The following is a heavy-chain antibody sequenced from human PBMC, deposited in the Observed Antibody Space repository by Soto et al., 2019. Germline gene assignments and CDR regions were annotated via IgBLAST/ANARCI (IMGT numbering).Heavy chain of an antibody. J-gene: IGHJ4*02. V-gene: IGHV1-2*02. D-gene: IGHD4-17*01. CDR1: GYTFTGYY. CDR3: EADGAGDIYGFPRH. CDR2: INPNSGGT. Sequence: ASVKVSCKASGYTFTGYYMHWVRQATGQGLEWMGWINPNSGGTNYAQMLQERVTISRDMSTSTAYMELSSLRPEDTAVYYCEADGAGDIYGFPRHWGPRTLVSVSS.